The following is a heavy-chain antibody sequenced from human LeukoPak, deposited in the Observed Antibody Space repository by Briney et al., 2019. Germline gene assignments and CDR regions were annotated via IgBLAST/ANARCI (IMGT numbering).Heavy chain of an antibody. CDR3: ARGRMYSAIRFDP. V-gene: IGHV4-59*08. J-gene: IGHJ5*02. D-gene: IGHD6-13*01. CDR1: GGSISSYY. Sequence: SETLSLTCTVSGGSISSYYWSWFRQPPGKGLEWIGYIYYSGSTNYNPSLKSRVTISVDTSKNQFSLKLSSVTAADTAVYYCARGRMYSAIRFDPWGQGTLVTVSS. CDR2: IYYSGST.